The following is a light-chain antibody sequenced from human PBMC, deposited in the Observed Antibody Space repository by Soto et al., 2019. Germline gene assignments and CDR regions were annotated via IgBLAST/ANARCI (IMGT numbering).Light chain of an antibody. V-gene: IGKV1-5*01. Sequence: DIQMTQSPSSVSASVGARVPITCRARQSISAWLAWYQQKPGKAPKLLVYDASTLQSGVASRFSGSGSGTEFTLIISGLQPDDSATYYCQQYTNTNNPWMFGQGTKVDIK. CDR3: QQYTNTNNPWM. CDR2: DAS. J-gene: IGKJ1*01. CDR1: QSISAW.